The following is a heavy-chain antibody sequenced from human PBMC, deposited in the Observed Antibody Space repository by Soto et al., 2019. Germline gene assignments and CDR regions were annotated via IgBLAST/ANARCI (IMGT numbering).Heavy chain of an antibody. CDR1: GGTFSSYA. D-gene: IGHD3-9*01. J-gene: IGHJ3*02. CDR2: IIAICGTA. CDR3: ARDQGLGLRYFDWLPDAFDI. V-gene: IGHV1-69*13. Sequence: SVKVSCKASGGTFSSYAISWVRQAPGQGLEWMGGIIAICGTANYAQKLQGRVTINADESTSTAYMELSSLRSEYSAVYYCARDQGLGLRYFDWLPDAFDIWGQGTMVTVSS.